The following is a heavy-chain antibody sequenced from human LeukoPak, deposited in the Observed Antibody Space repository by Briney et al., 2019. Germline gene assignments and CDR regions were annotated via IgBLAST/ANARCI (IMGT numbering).Heavy chain of an antibody. D-gene: IGHD3-10*01. CDR2: ISAYNGNT. V-gene: IGHV1-18*01. CDR1: GYTFTSYG. CDR3: ARAYGSGSYYNAPPGP. J-gene: IGHJ5*02. Sequence: ASVKVSCKASGYTFTSYGISWVRQAPGQGLEWMGWISAYNGNTNYAQKLQGRDTMTTDTSTSTAYMELRSLRSDDTAVYYCARAYGSGSYYNAPPGPWGQGTLVTVSS.